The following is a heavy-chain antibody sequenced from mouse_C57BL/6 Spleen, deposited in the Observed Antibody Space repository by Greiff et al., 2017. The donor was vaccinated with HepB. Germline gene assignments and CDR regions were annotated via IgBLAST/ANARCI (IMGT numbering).Heavy chain of an antibody. CDR2: IYPGDGDT. CDR3: ARGLYGSSSNWYFDV. V-gene: IGHV1-80*01. J-gene: IGHJ1*03. Sequence: LVESGASVKISCKASGYAFSSYWMNWVKQRPGKGLEWIGQIYPGDGDTNYNGKFKGKATLTADKSSSTAYMQLSSLTSEDSAVYFCARGLYGSSSNWYFDVWGTGTTVTVSS. CDR1: GYAFSSYW. D-gene: IGHD1-1*01.